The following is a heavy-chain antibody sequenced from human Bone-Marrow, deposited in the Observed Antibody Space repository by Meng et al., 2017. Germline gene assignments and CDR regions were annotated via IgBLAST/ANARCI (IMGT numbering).Heavy chain of an antibody. D-gene: IGHD5-24*01. V-gene: IGHV4-39*07. Sequence: SETLSLTCTVSGGSISSSSYYWGWIRQPPGKGLEWIGSIYYSGSTYYNPSLKSRVTISVDTSKNQFSLKLGSVTAADTAVYYCARDSRDGYNNDAFDIWGQGTMVTVSS. CDR2: IYYSGST. J-gene: IGHJ3*02. CDR3: ARDSRDGYNNDAFDI. CDR1: GGSISSSSYY.